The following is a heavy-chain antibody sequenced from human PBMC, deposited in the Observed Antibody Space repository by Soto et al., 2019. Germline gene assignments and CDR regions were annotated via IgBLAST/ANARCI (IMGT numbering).Heavy chain of an antibody. CDR1: GGSISSYY. D-gene: IGHD1-26*01. CDR2: IYYSGST. Sequence: SETLSLTCTVSGGSISSYYWSWIRQPPGKGLEWIGYIYYSGSTKYNPSLKSRVTISVDTSKNQFSLKLSSVTAADTAVYYCARGRSGSPHFDYWGQGTLVTVSS. V-gene: IGHV4-59*01. CDR3: ARGRSGSPHFDY. J-gene: IGHJ4*02.